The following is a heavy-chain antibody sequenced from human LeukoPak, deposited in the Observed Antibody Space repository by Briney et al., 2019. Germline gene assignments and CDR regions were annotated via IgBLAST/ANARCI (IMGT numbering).Heavy chain of an antibody. CDR1: GFTFSSYA. J-gene: IGHJ3*02. CDR2: ISSRSKYI. Sequence: GGSLRLSCAASGFTFSSYAMSWVRQAPGKGLEWLSSISSRSKYIYYADSVKGRFTISRNNAKNSLFLQMNSLRADDTAVYYCTKSRSSWSDDTFDIWGQGTMVTVSS. V-gene: IGHV3-21*01. CDR3: TKSRSSWSDDTFDI. D-gene: IGHD6-13*01.